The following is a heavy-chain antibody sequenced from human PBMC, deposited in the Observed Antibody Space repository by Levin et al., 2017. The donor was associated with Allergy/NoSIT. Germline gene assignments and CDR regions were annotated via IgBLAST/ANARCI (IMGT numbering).Heavy chain of an antibody. CDR2: IYPGDSDT. Sequence: GESLKISCKGSGYSFTSNWIAWVRQMPGKGLEWLGIIYPGDSDTRYSPAFQGQVTISADKSITTAYLQWSSLKASDTAMYYCARQYCRGGSCFLDYWGQGTLVTVSS. CDR3: ARQYCRGGSCFLDY. CDR1: GYSFTSNW. D-gene: IGHD2-15*01. J-gene: IGHJ4*02. V-gene: IGHV5-51*01.